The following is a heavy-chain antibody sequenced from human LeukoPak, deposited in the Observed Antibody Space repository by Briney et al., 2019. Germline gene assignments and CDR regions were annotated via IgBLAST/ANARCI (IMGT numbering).Heavy chain of an antibody. CDR1: GYTFTGYY. V-gene: IGHV1-2*02. CDR2: INPNSGGT. Sequence: ASVKVSCKASGYTFTGYYMHWVRQAPGQGLEWMGWINPNSGGTNYAQKFQGRVTMTRDTSIRTAYMELSRLRSDDTAVYYCAGDGVLIVGAMGDAFGIWGQGTMVTVSS. J-gene: IGHJ3*02. CDR3: AGDGVLIVGAMGDAFGI. D-gene: IGHD1-26*01.